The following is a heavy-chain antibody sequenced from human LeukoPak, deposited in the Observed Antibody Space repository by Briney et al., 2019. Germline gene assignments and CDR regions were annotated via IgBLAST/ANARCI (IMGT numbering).Heavy chain of an antibody. V-gene: IGHV3-53*01. D-gene: IGHD6-13*01. CDR1: GFTVSSNY. CDR2: IYSGGST. CDR3: ARGSSWYDGETYFDY. J-gene: IGHJ4*02. Sequence: PGGSLRLSCAASGFTVSSNYMSWVRQAPGKGLEWVSVIYSGGSTYYADSVKGRFTISRDNSKNTLYLQMNSLRAEDTAVYYCARGSSWYDGETYFDYWGQGTLVTVSS.